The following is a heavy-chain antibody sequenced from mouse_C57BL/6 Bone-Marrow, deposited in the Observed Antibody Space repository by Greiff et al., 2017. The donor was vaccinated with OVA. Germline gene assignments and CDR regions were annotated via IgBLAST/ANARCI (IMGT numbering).Heavy chain of an antibody. CDR2: IHPNSGST. CDR3: ARRRTGYAMDY. Sequence: VQLQQPGAELVKPGASVKLSCKASGYTFTSYWMHWVKQRPGQGLEWIGMIHPNSGSTNYNEKFKSKATLTVDKSSSTAYMQLSSLTTEDSAIYYCARRRTGYAMDYWGQGTSVTVSS. V-gene: IGHV1-64*01. J-gene: IGHJ4*01. CDR1: GYTFTSYW.